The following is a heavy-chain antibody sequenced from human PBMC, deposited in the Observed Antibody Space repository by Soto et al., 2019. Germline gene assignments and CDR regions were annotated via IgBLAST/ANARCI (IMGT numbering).Heavy chain of an antibody. D-gene: IGHD5-12*01. Sequence: GASVKVSCKASGGTFSSYAISWVRQAPGQGLEWMGGIIPIFGTANYAQKFQGRVTITADESTSTAYMELSSLRSEDTAVYYCARDALNSGLSDDAFDIWGQGTRVTVSS. V-gene: IGHV1-69*13. CDR2: IIPIFGTA. CDR1: GGTFSSYA. CDR3: ARDALNSGLSDDAFDI. J-gene: IGHJ3*02.